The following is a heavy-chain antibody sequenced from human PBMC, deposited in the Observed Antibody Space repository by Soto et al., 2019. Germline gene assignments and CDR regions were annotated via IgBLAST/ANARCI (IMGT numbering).Heavy chain of an antibody. J-gene: IGHJ4*02. V-gene: IGHV1-69*08. CDR1: GGTFSSYI. CDR2: IIPILGIA. D-gene: IGHD6-19*01. Sequence: QVQLVQSGAEVKKPGSSVKVSCKASGGTFSSYIISWVRQAPGQGLEWMGRIIPILGIANYAQKFQGRVTITADKSTSTAYMELSSLRSEDTAVYYCARDQSVAGVFDYWGQGTLVTVSS. CDR3: ARDQSVAGVFDY.